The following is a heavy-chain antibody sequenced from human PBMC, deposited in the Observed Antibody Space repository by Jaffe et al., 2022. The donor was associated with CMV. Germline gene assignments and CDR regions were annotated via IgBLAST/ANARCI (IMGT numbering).Heavy chain of an antibody. CDR1: GFTFSSYE. CDR3: AREGDSYGYDY. CDR2: ISSSGSTI. V-gene: IGHV3-48*03. J-gene: IGHJ4*02. D-gene: IGHD5-18*01. Sequence: EVQLVESGGGLVQPGGSLRLSCAASGFTFSSYEMNWVRQAPGKGLEWVSYISSSGSTIYYADSVKGRFTISRDNAKNSLYLQMNSLRAEDTAVYYCAREGDSYGYDYWGQGTLVTVSS.